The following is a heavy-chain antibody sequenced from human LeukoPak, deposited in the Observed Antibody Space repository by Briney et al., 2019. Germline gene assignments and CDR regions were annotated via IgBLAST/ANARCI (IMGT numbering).Heavy chain of an antibody. CDR2: TYYRSKWYN. D-gene: IGHD1-14*01. J-gene: IGHJ4*02. V-gene: IGHV6-1*01. CDR3: IRDDRRKVGNSFDY. Sequence: TSQTLSLTCAISGDSVSSNSVAWSWIRQSPSRGLEWLGRTYYRSKWYNEYAVSVKSRITINADTSKNQLSLQLNSVTPEDTAVYYCIRDDRRKVGNSFDYWGQGTLVTVSS. CDR1: GDSVSSNSVA.